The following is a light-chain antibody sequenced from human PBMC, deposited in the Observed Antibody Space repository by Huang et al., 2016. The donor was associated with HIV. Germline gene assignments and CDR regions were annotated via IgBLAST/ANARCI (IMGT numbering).Light chain of an antibody. CDR1: QSVRSN. J-gene: IGKJ2*01. V-gene: IGKV3-15*01. CDR2: GAS. Sequence: EIVMTQSPVTLSVSPGERATLSCRASQSVRSNLAWYQQKPGQAPRRLIYGASTRATGIPARFSGSGSGTEFTLTISSLQSEDFAVYYCQQYNNRPYTFGQGTKLEIK. CDR3: QQYNNRPYT.